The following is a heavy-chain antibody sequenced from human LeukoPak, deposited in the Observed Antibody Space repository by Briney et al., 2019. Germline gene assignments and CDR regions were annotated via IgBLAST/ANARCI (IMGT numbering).Heavy chain of an antibody. CDR2: DGATT. Sequence: DGATTDYADSVKGRFTISRDNSKTTLYLQMNSLRAEDTAVYYCATSSFDYGGNSEYYFDYWGQGTLVTVSS. V-gene: IGHV3-30*07. J-gene: IGHJ4*02. D-gene: IGHD4-23*01. CDR3: ATSSFDYGGNSEYYFDY.